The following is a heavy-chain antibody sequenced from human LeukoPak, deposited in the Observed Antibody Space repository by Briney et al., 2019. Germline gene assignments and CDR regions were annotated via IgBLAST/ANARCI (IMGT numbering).Heavy chain of an antibody. CDR3: ARGRLGYFDY. J-gene: IGHJ4*02. V-gene: IGHV4-34*01. CDR1: GGSFSGYY. Sequence: SETLSLTCAVYGGSFSGYYWSWIRQPPGKGLEWIGEINHSGSTNYNPSLKSRVTISVDTSKSQFSLKLSSVTAADTAVYYCARGRLGYFDYWGQGTLVTVSS. D-gene: IGHD7-27*01. CDR2: INHSGST.